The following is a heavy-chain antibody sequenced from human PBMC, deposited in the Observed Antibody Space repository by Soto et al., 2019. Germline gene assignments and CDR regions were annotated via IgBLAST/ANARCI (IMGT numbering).Heavy chain of an antibody. Sequence: QVLLQGSGPGLVKASQTLSLTCSVSGGSINSGGYYWRWIRQLPGKGLEWIGYIYYNGDTYYNPSLKSRVTLSADMSQNQFSRRLNSVTAADTAVYYCARGLGLNLTVRWFDPWGQGTRVIVSS. CDR2: IYYNGDT. V-gene: IGHV4-31*03. D-gene: IGHD4-4*01. CDR1: GGSINSGGYY. J-gene: IGHJ5*02. CDR3: ARGLGLNLTVRWFDP.